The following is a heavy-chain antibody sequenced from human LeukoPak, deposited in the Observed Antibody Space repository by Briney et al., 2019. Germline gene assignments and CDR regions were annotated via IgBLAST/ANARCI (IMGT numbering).Heavy chain of an antibody. D-gene: IGHD5-18*01. V-gene: IGHV1-69*13. CDR3: ARDAAMAHSPFDY. CDR2: IIPIFGTA. J-gene: IGHJ4*02. Sequence: GASVKVSCKASGGTFSSYAISWVRQAPGQGLEWMGGIIPIFGTANYAQKLQGRVTITADESTSTAYMELSSLRSEDTAVYYCARDAAMAHSPFDYWGQGTPVTVSS. CDR1: GGTFSSYA.